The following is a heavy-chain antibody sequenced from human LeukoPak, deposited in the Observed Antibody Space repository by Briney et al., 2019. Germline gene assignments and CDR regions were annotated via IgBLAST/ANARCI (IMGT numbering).Heavy chain of an antibody. J-gene: IGHJ4*02. CDR2: ISGSGGST. CDR1: GFTFSSYA. D-gene: IGHD2-2*01. V-gene: IGHV3-23*01. Sequence: GGSLRLSCAASGFTFSSYAMSWVRQAPGKGLEWVSAISGSGGSTYYADSVKGRFTISRDNSKNTLYLQMNSLRAEDTAVYYCARDLVAYCSSTSCYDYWGQGTLVTVSS. CDR3: ARDLVAYCSSTSCYDY.